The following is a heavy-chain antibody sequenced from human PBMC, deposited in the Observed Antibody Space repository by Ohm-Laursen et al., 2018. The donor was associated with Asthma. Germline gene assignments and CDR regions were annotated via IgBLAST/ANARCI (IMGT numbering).Heavy chain of an antibody. V-gene: IGHV3-23*01. CDR3: AKDFDGRFLEGAMDV. D-gene: IGHD3-3*01. Sequence: SLRLSCSASGFTLNKHHMTWVRQAPGKGLECVSAIIGSGADTYYADSVKGRFTISRDNSKNTLYLQMNTLRAEDTAVYYCAKDFDGRFLEGAMDVWGQGTTVTVSS. CDR2: IIGSGADT. CDR1: GFTLNKHH. J-gene: IGHJ6*02.